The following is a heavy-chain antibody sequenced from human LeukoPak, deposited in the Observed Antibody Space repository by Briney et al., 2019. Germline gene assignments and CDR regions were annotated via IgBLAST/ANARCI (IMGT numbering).Heavy chain of an antibody. V-gene: IGHV3-23*01. J-gene: IGHJ4*02. CDR1: GFIFSTYA. Sequence: GGSLRLSCAASGFIFSTYAMNWVRQAPGKGLEWVSAISGGRGSTHYADSVKGRFTISRDNSKNTLYLQMNSLRAEGTAVYYCAKDPHVVVGAATHIDYWGQGVLVTVSS. CDR2: ISGGRGST. CDR3: AKDPHVVVGAATHIDY. D-gene: IGHD2-15*01.